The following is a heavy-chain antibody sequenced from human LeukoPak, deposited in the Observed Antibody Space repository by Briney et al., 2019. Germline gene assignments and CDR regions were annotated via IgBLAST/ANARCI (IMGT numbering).Heavy chain of an antibody. V-gene: IGHV3-73*01. CDR1: GFTFSGSA. CDR2: TRSKANSYAT. D-gene: IGHD6-13*01. CDR3: TSYSSSFDYYYYYMDV. J-gene: IGHJ6*03. Sequence: GGSLRLSCAASGFTFSGSAMHWVRQASGKGLEWVGRTRSKANSYATAYAASVKGRFTISRDDPKNTAYLQMNSLKTEDTAVYYCTSYSSSFDYYYYYMDVWGKGTTVTVSS.